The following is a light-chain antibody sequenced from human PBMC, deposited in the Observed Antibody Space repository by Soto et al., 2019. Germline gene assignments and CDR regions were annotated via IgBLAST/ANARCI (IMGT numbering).Light chain of an antibody. CDR3: GSWDSSLSAYV. CDR1: SSNIGAGY. J-gene: IGLJ1*01. V-gene: IGLV1-51*01. CDR2: DDN. Sequence: QSVLTQAPSVSGAPGQRVTISCTGGSSNIGAGYAVNWYQQLPGRAPKLLIYDDNKRPSGIPDRFSGSKSGTSATLGITGFQTGDEADYYCGSWDSSLSAYVFGTGTKLTVL.